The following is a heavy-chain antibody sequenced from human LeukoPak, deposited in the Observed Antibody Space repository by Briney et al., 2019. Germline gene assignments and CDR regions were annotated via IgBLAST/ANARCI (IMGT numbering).Heavy chain of an antibody. CDR3: ARFKDGYNYIDY. Sequence: SETLSLTCTVSGGSISSGAYYWSWIRQPAGKGLESIGRFYTTGSTNYNPSLKSRVTISVDTARNQFSLKLSSVTAADTAVYYCARFKDGYNYIDYWGQGTLVTVSS. CDR2: FYTTGST. D-gene: IGHD5-24*01. J-gene: IGHJ4*02. CDR1: GGSISSGAYY. V-gene: IGHV4-61*02.